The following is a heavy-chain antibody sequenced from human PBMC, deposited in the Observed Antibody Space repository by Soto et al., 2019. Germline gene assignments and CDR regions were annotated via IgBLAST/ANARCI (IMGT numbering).Heavy chain of an antibody. CDR1: GFTFDDYA. Sequence: VGFLRLSCAGSGFTFDDYAMHWVRQAPGKGLEWVSLISWDGGSTYYADSVKGRFTISRDNSKNSLYLQMNSLRAEDTALYYCAKDWGHSSGWFDYWGQGTLVTVSS. D-gene: IGHD6-19*01. J-gene: IGHJ4*02. CDR3: AKDWGHSSGWFDY. V-gene: IGHV3-43D*04. CDR2: ISWDGGST.